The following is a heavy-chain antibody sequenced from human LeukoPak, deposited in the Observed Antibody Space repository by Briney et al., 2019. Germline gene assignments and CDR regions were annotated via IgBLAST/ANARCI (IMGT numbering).Heavy chain of an antibody. J-gene: IGHJ6*03. D-gene: IGHD1-20*01. Sequence: SETLSLTCTVSGGSISSYYWSWIRQPPGKGLEWIGYIYYSGSTNYNPSLKSRVTISVDTSKNQFSLKLSSVTAADTAVYYCARGITGTAYYYYYYMDVWGKGTTVTVSS. V-gene: IGHV4-59*01. CDR3: ARGITGTAYYYYYYMDV. CDR2: IYYSGST. CDR1: GGSISSYY.